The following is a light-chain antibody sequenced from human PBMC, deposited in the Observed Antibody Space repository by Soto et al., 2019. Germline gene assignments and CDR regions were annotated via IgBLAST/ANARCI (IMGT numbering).Light chain of an antibody. Sequence: QSVLTQPPSVSGSPGQSVAISCTGTSSDVGAYNRVSWYQQPPGTAPKVLIYEVTNRPSGVPDRFSGSKSGNTASLTISGLQAEDEADYYCSSYTSSTTLVFGGGTKITVL. CDR1: SSDVGAYNR. CDR3: SSYTSSTTLV. CDR2: EVT. J-gene: IGLJ2*01. V-gene: IGLV2-18*02.